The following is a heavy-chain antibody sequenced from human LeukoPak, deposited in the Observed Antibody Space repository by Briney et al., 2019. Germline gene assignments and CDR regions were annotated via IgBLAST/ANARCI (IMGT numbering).Heavy chain of an antibody. Sequence: GGSLRLSCTASGFTFDDYGMSWVRQAPGKGLEWVSGINWNGGSTGYADSVKGRFTISRDNAKNSLYLQMNSLRAEDTALYYCARIFRNCTNGVCYPPRYYFDYWGQGTLVTVSS. V-gene: IGHV3-20*04. CDR2: INWNGGST. CDR3: ARIFRNCTNGVCYPPRYYFDY. J-gene: IGHJ4*02. D-gene: IGHD2-8*01. CDR1: GFTFDDYG.